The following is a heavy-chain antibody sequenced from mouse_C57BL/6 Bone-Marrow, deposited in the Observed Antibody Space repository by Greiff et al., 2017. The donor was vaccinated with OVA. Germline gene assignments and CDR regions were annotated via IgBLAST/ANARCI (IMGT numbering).Heavy chain of an antibody. CDR3: ARHGYDAGLTWFAY. CDR2: ISGGGGNT. Sequence: DVHLVESGGGLVKPGGSLKLSCAASGFTFSSYTMSWVRQTPEKRLEWVATISGGGGNTYYPDSVKGRFTISRDNAKNTLYLQMSSLRSEDTALYYCARHGYDAGLTWFAYWGQGTLVTVSA. D-gene: IGHD2-2*01. V-gene: IGHV5-9*01. CDR1: GFTFSSYT. J-gene: IGHJ3*01.